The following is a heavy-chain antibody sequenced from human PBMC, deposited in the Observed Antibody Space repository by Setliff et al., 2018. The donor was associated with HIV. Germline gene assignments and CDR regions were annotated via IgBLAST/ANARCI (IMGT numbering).Heavy chain of an antibody. J-gene: IGHJ4*02. Sequence: ASVKVSCKVSGYTVTELSINWVRQAPGKGPEWMGGFDPEDNKIVYAQKFQGRVTTTEDTSTDTAYMELSSLRPEDTAVYYCATRIRGGLRGYGYFDFWGQGTLVTVSS. D-gene: IGHD5-12*01. CDR2: FDPEDNKI. V-gene: IGHV1-24*01. CDR3: ATRIRGGLRGYGYFDF. CDR1: GYTVTELS.